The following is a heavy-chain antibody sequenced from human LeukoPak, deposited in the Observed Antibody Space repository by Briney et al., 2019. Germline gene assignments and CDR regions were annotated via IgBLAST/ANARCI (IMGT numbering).Heavy chain of an antibody. J-gene: IGHJ6*03. CDR3: ARDRHTAMVHYYYYMDL. D-gene: IGHD5-18*01. Sequence: GGSLRLSCAASGFTFSSYSMNWVRQAPGKGLEWVSSISPSSMYIYYADSVKGRFTISRDNAKNSLFLQMNSLRAEDTAVYYCARDRHTAMVHYYYYMDLWGKGTTVTVSS. CDR2: ISPSSMYI. V-gene: IGHV3-21*01. CDR1: GFTFSSYS.